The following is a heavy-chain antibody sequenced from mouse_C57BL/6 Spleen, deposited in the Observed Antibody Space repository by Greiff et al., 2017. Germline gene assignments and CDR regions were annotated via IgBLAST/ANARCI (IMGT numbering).Heavy chain of an antibody. D-gene: IGHD1-1*01. CDR2: IYPGSGST. V-gene: IGHV1-55*01. CDR1: GYTFTSYW. CDR3: AYGSSSSMDY. Sequence: QVQLKQPGAELVKPGASVKMSCKASGYTFTSYWITRVKQRPGQGLEWIGDIYPGSGSTNYNEKFKSKATLTVDTSSSTAYMQLSSLTSEDSAVYYCAYGSSSSMDYWGQGTSVTVSS. J-gene: IGHJ4*01.